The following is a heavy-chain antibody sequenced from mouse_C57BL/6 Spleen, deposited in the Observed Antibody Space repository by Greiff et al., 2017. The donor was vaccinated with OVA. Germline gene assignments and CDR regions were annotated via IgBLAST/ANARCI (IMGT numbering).Heavy chain of an antibody. J-gene: IGHJ4*01. Sequence: QVQLQQPGAELVKPGASVKLSCKASGYTFTSYWMHLVKQRPGRGLEWIGRIDTNSGGTKYNEKFKSKATLTVDKPSSTAYMQLSSLTSEDSAVYYCAREGYYGSSYNYAMDDWGQGTSVTVSS. CDR2: IDTNSGGT. D-gene: IGHD1-1*01. V-gene: IGHV1-72*01. CDR1: GYTFTSYW. CDR3: AREGYYGSSYNYAMDD.